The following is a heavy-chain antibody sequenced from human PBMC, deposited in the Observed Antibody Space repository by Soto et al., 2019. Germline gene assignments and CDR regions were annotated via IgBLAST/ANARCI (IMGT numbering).Heavy chain of an antibody. V-gene: IGHV4-39*01. Sequence: QLQLQESGPGLVKPSETLSLTCTVSGGSISSSSYYWGGIRQPPGKGLEWIGSMYYGGSTKYNPSLKSRVTISVDTSKNQFSLKVTSVTAADTAVYYCARMIVGTSRTDYWGQGTLVTVSS. CDR3: ARMIVGTSRTDY. CDR1: GGSISSSSYY. J-gene: IGHJ4*02. D-gene: IGHD5-12*01. CDR2: MYYGGST.